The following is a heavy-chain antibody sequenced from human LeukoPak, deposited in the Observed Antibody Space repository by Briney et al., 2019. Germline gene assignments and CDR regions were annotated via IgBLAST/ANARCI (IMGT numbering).Heavy chain of an antibody. Sequence: SSETLSRTCTVSGAAITSYYWSWIRQPPGKGLEGIGYIYYSGSTTYKPSLKSRVTISVDTSKNQFSLKLSSVTAADTAVYYCARLSIVGATNFDYWGQGTLVTVSS. D-gene: IGHD1-26*01. CDR3: ARLSIVGATNFDY. CDR1: GAAITSYY. J-gene: IGHJ4*02. V-gene: IGHV4-59*08. CDR2: IYYSGST.